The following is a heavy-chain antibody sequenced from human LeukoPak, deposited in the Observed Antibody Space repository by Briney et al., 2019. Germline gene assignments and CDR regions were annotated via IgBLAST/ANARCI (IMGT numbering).Heavy chain of an antibody. Sequence: SETLSLTCTVSGGSISSSSYYWGWIRQPPGKGLEWIGSIYYSGSTYYNPSLKSRVTISVDTSKNQFSLKLSSVTAADTAVYYCARLTRYNLGTGKYYDILTGYIFDYWGQGTLVTVSS. CDR3: ARLTRYNLGTGKYYDILTGYIFDY. J-gene: IGHJ4*02. CDR1: GGSISSSSYY. V-gene: IGHV4-39*07. CDR2: IYYSGST. D-gene: IGHD3-9*01.